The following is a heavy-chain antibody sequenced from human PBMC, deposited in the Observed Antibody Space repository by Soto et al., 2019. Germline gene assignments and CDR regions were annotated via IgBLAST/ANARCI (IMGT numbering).Heavy chain of an antibody. CDR1: GGSFSGYY. D-gene: IGHD2-21*01. CDR3: ASSCGGDCWVGERYFDY. CDR2: INHSGST. V-gene: IGHV4-34*01. J-gene: IGHJ4*02. Sequence: QVQLQQWGAGLLKPSETLSLTCAVYGGSFSGYYWSWIRQPPGKGLEWIGEINHSGSTNYNPSLKSRVTISVDTSKNQFSLKLSSVTAADTAVYCCASSCGGDCWVGERYFDYVGQGTLVTVSS.